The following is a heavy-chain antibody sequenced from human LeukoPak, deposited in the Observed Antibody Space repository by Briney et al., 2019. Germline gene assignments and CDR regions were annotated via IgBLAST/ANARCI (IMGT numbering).Heavy chain of an antibody. CDR3: ARGRDSSGWFHLDY. J-gene: IGHJ4*02. CDR2: MNPNSGNT. D-gene: IGHD6-19*01. CDR1: GYTFTSYD. V-gene: IGHV1-8*01. Sequence: ASVKVSCKASGYTFTSYDINWVRQATGQGLEWMGWMNPNSGNTLYAQKFHCRVTMTRNTSISTAYMELSSLRSEDTAVYYCARGRDSSGWFHLDYWGQGTLVTVSS.